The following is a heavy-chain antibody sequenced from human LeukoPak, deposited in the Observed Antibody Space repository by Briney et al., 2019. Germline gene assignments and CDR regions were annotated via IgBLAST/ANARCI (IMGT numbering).Heavy chain of an antibody. CDR2: INHSGST. D-gene: IGHD6-13*01. CDR1: GGSFSGYY. CDR3: ARAYSPPQWSPFDY. V-gene: IGHV4-34*01. Sequence: SETLSLTCAVYGGSFSGYYCSWIRQPPGKGLEWIGEINHSGSTNYNPSLKSRVTISLDTSKNQFSLKLSSVTAADTAVYYCARAYSPPQWSPFDYWGQGTLVTVSS. J-gene: IGHJ4*02.